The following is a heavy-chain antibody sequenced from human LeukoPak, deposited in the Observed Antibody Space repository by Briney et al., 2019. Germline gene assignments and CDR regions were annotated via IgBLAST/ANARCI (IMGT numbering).Heavy chain of an antibody. Sequence: ASVKVSCKASGGTFSSYAISWVRQAPGQGLEWMGWISAYNGNTNYAQKLQGRVTMTTDTSTSTAYMELRSLRSDDTAVYYCARDNDIVVVPAAGNWFDPWGQGTLVTVSS. CDR1: GGTFSSYA. J-gene: IGHJ5*02. CDR2: ISAYNGNT. V-gene: IGHV1-18*01. D-gene: IGHD2-2*01. CDR3: ARDNDIVVVPAAGNWFDP.